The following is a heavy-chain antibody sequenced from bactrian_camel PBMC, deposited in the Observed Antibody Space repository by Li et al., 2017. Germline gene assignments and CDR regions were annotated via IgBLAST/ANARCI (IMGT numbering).Heavy chain of an antibody. CDR3: AAELAPCRHISGVVSAFY. V-gene: IGHV3S53*01. D-gene: IGHD2*01. CDR1: EYVYSSNC. CDR2: VERDGKA. J-gene: IGHJ4*01. Sequence: VQLVESGGGSVQAGGSLNLSCPAPEYVYSSNCMGWFCQAPGKERERVATVERDGKAMYANSVKDRFTVSRGAMKRTLYLQMDNLKPEDTAMYYCAAELAPCRHISGVVSAFYWGLGTQVTVS.